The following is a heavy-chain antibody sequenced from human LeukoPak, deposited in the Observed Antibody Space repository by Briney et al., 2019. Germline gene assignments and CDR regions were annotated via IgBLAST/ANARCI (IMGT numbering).Heavy chain of an antibody. J-gene: IGHJ6*02. Sequence: GGSLRLSCEASGFSFNAYWMHWVRQAPGTGLEWVAVMSYGEDTKYYADSVKGRFTISRDNSKNMLYLQMSRLRTDDTAVYFCARDDQSVTMGRGQIPHSYYGLDPWGQGTTVTVSS. D-gene: IGHD3-10*01. CDR2: MSYGEDTK. CDR3: ARDDQSVTMGRGQIPHSYYGLDP. V-gene: IGHV3-30-3*01. CDR1: GFSFNAYW.